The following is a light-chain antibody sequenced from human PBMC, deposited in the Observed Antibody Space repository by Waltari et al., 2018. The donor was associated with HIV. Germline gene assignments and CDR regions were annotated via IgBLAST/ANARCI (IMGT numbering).Light chain of an antibody. Sequence: SYALTQPPSVSVSPGQTATITCSGDALPKHFASWYQQKAGQDPLKVIYKDKNRPSGIPDRFSGSMSGSTVMLIISGVLPEDEAVYYCESADDSSDHWVFGGGTKLSVL. CDR2: KDK. CDR3: ESADDSSDHWV. V-gene: IGLV3-25*03. J-gene: IGLJ3*02. CDR1: ALPKHF.